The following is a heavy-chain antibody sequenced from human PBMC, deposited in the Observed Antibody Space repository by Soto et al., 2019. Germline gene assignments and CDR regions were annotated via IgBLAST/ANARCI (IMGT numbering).Heavy chain of an antibody. Sequence: PSETLSLTCTVSGGSISGHYWSWIRKPPGKGLEWVGYISYTGSTNYNPSLKSRATISADTSKNLFSLRLSSVTAADTAIYYCARDPDWKNKYYMDVWGKGTTVTVSS. CDR3: ARDPDWKNKYYMDV. CDR1: GGSISGHY. CDR2: ISYTGST. J-gene: IGHJ6*03. D-gene: IGHD1-1*01. V-gene: IGHV4-59*11.